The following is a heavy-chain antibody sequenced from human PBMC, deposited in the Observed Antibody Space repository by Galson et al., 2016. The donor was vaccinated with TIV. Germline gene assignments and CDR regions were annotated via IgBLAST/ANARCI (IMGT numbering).Heavy chain of an antibody. V-gene: IGHV3-15*01. J-gene: IGHJ6*02. Sequence: SLRLSCAASGFTFSNALMNWVRQAPGKGLEWVSRSRSNTDGGTTEYAAPVKGRFIVSRDDSRNTLFLDMNSLKTDDTALYFCATEYYLASGTDPLVGYKGMDVWGQGTTVTVSS. CDR1: GFTFSNAL. CDR2: SRSNTDGGTT. D-gene: IGHD3-10*01. CDR3: ATEYYLASGTDPLVGYKGMDV.